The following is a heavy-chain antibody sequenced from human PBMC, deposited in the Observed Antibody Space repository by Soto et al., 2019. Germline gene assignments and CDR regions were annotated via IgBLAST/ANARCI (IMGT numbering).Heavy chain of an antibody. CDR1: RGSISSYY. CDR3: ARDRITLANDAFDI. V-gene: IGHV4-4*07. D-gene: IGHD3-10*01. Sequence: KPSETLSLTCTVSRGSISSYYWSWIRQPAGKGLEWIGRIYTSGSTNYNPSLKSRVTMSVDTSKNQFSLNLSSVTAAADTAVYYCARDRITLANDAFDIWGQGTMVTVSS. CDR2: IYTSGST. J-gene: IGHJ3*02.